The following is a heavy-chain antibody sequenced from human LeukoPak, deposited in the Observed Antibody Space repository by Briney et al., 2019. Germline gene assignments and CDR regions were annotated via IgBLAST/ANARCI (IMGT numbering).Heavy chain of an antibody. Sequence: PSETLSLTCTVSGGSISSSSYYWGWIRQPPGKGLEWIGSIYYSGSTYYNPSLKSRFTISVDTSKNPFSLKLSSVTAADTAVYFCARVRRELLFVEWLFFIDYWGQGTVVTVSS. CDR1: GGSISSSSYY. CDR2: IYYSGST. J-gene: IGHJ4*02. V-gene: IGHV4-39*01. D-gene: IGHD3-3*01. CDR3: ARVRRELLFVEWLFFIDY.